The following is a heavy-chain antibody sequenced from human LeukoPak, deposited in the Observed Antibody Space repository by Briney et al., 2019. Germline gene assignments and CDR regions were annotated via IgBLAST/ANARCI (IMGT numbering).Heavy chain of an antibody. J-gene: IGHJ4*02. CDR1: GFTFSSYW. Sequence: GGSLRLSYAASGFTFSSYWMSWVRQALGKGLEWVANIKQDGSEKYYVDSVKGRFTISRDNAKNSLYLQMNSLRAEDTAVYYCAAGGRGYYDSSGYLRGWGQGTLVTVSS. CDR2: IKQDGSEK. D-gene: IGHD3-22*01. V-gene: IGHV3-7*01. CDR3: AAGGRGYYDSSGYLRG.